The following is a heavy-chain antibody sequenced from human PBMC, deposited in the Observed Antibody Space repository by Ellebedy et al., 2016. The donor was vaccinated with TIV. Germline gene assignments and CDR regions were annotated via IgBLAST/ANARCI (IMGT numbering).Heavy chain of an antibody. CDR3: ARATSLQWLPPYYFDY. Sequence: SETLSLXCTVSGGSISSYYWSWIRQPAGKGLEWIGRIYTSGSTNYNPSLKSRVTMSVDTSKNQFSLKLSSVTAADTAVYYCARATSLQWLPPYYFDYWGQGTLVTVSS. CDR1: GGSISSYY. V-gene: IGHV4-4*07. J-gene: IGHJ4*02. D-gene: IGHD6-19*01. CDR2: IYTSGST.